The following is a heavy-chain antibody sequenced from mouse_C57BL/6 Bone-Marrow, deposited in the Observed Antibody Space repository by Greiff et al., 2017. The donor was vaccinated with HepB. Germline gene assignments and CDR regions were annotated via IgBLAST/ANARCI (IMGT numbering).Heavy chain of an antibody. CDR1: GFSLTSYG. CDR2: IWSGGST. Sequence: QVQLKESGPGLVQPSQRLSITCTVSGFSLTSYGVHWVRQSPGKGLEWLGVIWSGGSTDYNAAFISRLSISKDNSKSQVFFKMNSLQADDTAIYYCARKDSNYVRYAMDYWGQGTSVTVSS. J-gene: IGHJ4*01. V-gene: IGHV2-2*01. CDR3: ARKDSNYVRYAMDY. D-gene: IGHD2-5*01.